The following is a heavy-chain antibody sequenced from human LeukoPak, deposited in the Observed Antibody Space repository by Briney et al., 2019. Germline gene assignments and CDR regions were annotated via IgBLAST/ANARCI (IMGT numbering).Heavy chain of an antibody. CDR1: GFTFSDYY. CDR2: ISSSGSTI. D-gene: IGHD5-18*01. CDR3: ARVDTAMAPFDY. V-gene: IGHV3-11*01. J-gene: IGHJ4*02. Sequence: GGSLRLSCAASGFTFSDYYMSWIRQAPGKGLEWVSYISSSGSTIYYADSVKGRFTISGDNAKNSLYLQMNSLRAEDTAVYYCARVDTAMAPFDYWGQGTLVTVSS.